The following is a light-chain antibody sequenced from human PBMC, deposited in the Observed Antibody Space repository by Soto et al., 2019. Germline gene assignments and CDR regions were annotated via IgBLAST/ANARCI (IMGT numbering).Light chain of an antibody. V-gene: IGLV2-8*01. CDR3: SSYAGSNNLV. CDR1: SSDAGGYNY. CDR2: EVS. J-gene: IGLJ2*01. Sequence: QSVLTQPPSASGSPGQSVTISCTGTSSDAGGYNYVSWYQQHPGKAPKLMIYEVSKRPSGVPDRFSGSKSGNTASLTVSGLQAEDEADYYCSSYAGSNNLVFGGATKLTVL.